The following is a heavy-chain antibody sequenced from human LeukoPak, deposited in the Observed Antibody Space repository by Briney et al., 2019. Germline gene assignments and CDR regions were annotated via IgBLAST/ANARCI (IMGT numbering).Heavy chain of an antibody. CDR2: IWSDGSNK. V-gene: IGHV3-33*01. Sequence: PGGSLRLSCAASGITFSTSGMHWVRQAPGKGLEWVAFIWSDGSNKYHADSVKGRFTISRDNSKDTLYLQMNRLRAEDTAVYYCTRDKGTTCIDNWGQGALVTVSS. CDR3: TRDKGTTCIDN. J-gene: IGHJ4*02. D-gene: IGHD4-17*01. CDR1: GITFSTSG.